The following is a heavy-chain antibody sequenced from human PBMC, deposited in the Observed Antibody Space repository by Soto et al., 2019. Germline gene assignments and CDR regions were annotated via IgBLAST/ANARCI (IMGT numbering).Heavy chain of an antibody. CDR3: ARGAIVLVPAAQVSPPTPNAPLDTAMVQ. J-gene: IGHJ4*02. V-gene: IGHV4-34*01. CDR2: INHSGST. D-gene: IGHD2-2*01. CDR1: GGSFSGYY. Sequence: SETLSLTCAVYGGSFSGYYWTWIRQPPGTGLEWIGEINHSGSTNYNPSLKSRVTISVDTSKNQFSLKLSSVTAADTAVYYCARGAIVLVPAAQVSPPTPNAPLDTAMVQWGQGTLVTVSS.